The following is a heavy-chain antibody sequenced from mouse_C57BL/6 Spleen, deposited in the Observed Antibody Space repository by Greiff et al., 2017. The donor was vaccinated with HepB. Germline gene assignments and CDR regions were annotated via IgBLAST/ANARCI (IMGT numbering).Heavy chain of an antibody. CDR2: IYPGNSDT. J-gene: IGHJ2*01. D-gene: IGHD2-2*01. CDR3: TRGYGYDRGYFDY. V-gene: IGHV1-5*01. Sequence: EVHLQQSGTVLARPGASVKMSCKTSGYTFTSYWMHWVKQRPGQGLEWIGAIYPGNSDTSYNQKFKGKAKLTAVTSASTAYMELSSLTNEDSAVYYCTRGYGYDRGYFDYWGQGTTLTVSS. CDR1: GYTFTSYW.